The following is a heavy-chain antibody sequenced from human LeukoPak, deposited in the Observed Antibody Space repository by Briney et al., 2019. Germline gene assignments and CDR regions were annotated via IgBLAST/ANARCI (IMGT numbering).Heavy chain of an antibody. CDR1: GYSISSGYY. D-gene: IGHD3-3*01. V-gene: IGHV4-38-2*01. CDR3: ARGITIFGVVNNWFDP. J-gene: IGHJ5*02. CDR2: IYHSGST. Sequence: SETLSLTCAVSGYSISSGYYWGWIRQPPGKGLEWIGSIYHSGSTYYNPSLKSRVTISVDTSKNQFSLKLSSVTAADTAVYYCARGITIFGVVNNWFDPWGQGTLVTVFS.